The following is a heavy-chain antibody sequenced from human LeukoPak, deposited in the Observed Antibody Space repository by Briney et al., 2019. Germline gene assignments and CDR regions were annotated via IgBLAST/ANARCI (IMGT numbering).Heavy chain of an antibody. D-gene: IGHD6-6*01. CDR3: AKDPTPRFSSSSWGSNWFDP. CDR2: LSGSGGGT. J-gene: IGHJ5*02. V-gene: IGHV3-23*01. CDR1: GFTLSSYT. Sequence: GGSLRLSCAASGFTLSSYTQNWVRQAPGKGLEWVSALSGSGGGTYYADSVKGRFTISRDNSKNTLYLQMNSLRVDDTAVYYCAKDPTPRFSSSSWGSNWFDPWGQGTLVTVSS.